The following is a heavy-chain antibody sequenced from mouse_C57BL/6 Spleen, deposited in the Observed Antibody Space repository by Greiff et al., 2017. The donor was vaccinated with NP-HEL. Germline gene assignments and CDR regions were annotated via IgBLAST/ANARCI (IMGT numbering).Heavy chain of an antibody. CDR3: ARPTMITSWYFDV. V-gene: IGHV1-59*01. Sequence: QVQLQQPGAELVRPGTSVKLSCKASGYTFTSYWMHWVKQRPGQGLEWIGVIDPSDSYTNYNQKFKGKATLTVDTSSSTAYMQLSSLTSEDSAVYYCARPTMITSWYFDVWGTGTTVTVSS. J-gene: IGHJ1*03. D-gene: IGHD2-4*01. CDR1: GYTFTSYW. CDR2: IDPSDSYT.